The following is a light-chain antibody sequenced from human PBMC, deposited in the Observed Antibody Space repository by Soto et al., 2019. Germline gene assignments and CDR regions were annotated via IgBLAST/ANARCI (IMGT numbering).Light chain of an antibody. J-gene: IGKJ1*01. Sequence: IQVTNSASALSASIGDRVIITSRASQSISSWFAWYQQTPGKAPKLLIYKASRLESGAPSRCSGSGYGTEFTLTISILQPDDFPTYYCQQDNSYWAFGQGTKVDI. CDR2: KAS. CDR3: QQDNSYWA. CDR1: QSISSW. V-gene: IGKV1-5*03.